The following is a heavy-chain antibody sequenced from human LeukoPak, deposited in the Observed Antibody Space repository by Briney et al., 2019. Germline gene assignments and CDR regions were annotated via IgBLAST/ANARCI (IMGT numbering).Heavy chain of an antibody. J-gene: IGHJ2*01. CDR1: GGFINSGGYY. CDR3: ARGDCGGDCSPRFYWYFDL. CDR2: IYHTGST. V-gene: IGHV4-30-2*01. Sequence: PSQTLSLTCTVSGGFINSGGYYWSWIRQPPGKGLEWIGYIYHTGSTYYNPSLKSRVTISIDRSKNQFSLNLNSVTAADAAVYYCARGDCGGDCSPRFYWYFDLWGRGVLVTVS. D-gene: IGHD2-21*01.